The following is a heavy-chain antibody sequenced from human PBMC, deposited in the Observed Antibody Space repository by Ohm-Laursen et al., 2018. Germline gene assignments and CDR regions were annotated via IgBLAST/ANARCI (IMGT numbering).Heavy chain of an antibody. CDR1: GFTVRNNY. CDR2: IHSGGST. CDR3: AGESYGFTSWYFDY. D-gene: IGHD3-10*01. V-gene: IGHV3-53*01. J-gene: IGHJ4*02. Sequence: SLRLSCAASGFTVRNNYMSWVRQAPGKGLEWVSVIHSGGSTYYADSVEGRFTISRDNSRNTLYLQMNSLRAEDTAVYYCAGESYGFTSWYFDYWGQGTLVTVSS.